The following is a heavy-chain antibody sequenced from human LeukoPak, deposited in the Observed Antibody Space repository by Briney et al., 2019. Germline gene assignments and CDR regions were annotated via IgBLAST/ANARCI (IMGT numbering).Heavy chain of an antibody. CDR2: IYTSGST. CDR1: GGSINSGTYF. CDR3: ARQRNLAGEIYYYMDV. Sequence: SETLSLTCTVSGGSINSGTYFWSWIRQPAEKGLEWVGHIYTSGSTYYNPSLKSRVTISVDTSKNQFSLKLSSVTAADTAVYYCARQRNLAGEIYYYMDVWGKGTTVTVSS. J-gene: IGHJ6*03. D-gene: IGHD6-19*01. V-gene: IGHV4-61*09.